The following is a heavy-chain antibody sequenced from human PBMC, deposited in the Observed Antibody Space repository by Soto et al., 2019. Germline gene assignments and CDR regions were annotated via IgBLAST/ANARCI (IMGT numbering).Heavy chain of an antibody. J-gene: IGHJ4*02. D-gene: IGHD5-12*01. CDR3: ARDGDGYIY. CDR1: GGSVSSGSYY. CDR2: IYSSGST. V-gene: IGHV4-61*01. Sequence: QVQLQESGPGLVKPSETLSLTCTVSGGSVSSGSYYWSWIRQPPGKGLEWIGYIYSSGSTSYNPSLKRHVTTSVDTSTTQFARILSFATAADTAVYYCARDGDGYIYWGQGTLVTVSS.